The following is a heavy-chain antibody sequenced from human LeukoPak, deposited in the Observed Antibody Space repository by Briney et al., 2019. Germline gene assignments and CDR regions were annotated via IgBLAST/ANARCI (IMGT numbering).Heavy chain of an antibody. CDR3: AKTPPVSPYYFDY. CDR2: INPNSGGT. V-gene: IGHV1-2*02. J-gene: IGHJ4*02. D-gene: IGHD3-16*01. Sequence: ASVKVSCKASGHTFTGYYIHWVRQAPGQGLEWMGWINPNSGGTNYAQKFQGRVTMTRDTSINTAYMELNRLRSDDTAVYYCAKTPPVSPYYFDYWGQGTLVTVSS. CDR1: GHTFTGYY.